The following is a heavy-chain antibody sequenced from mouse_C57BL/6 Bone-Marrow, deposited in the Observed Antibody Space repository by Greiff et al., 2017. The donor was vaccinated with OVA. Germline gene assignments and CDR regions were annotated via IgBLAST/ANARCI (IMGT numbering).Heavy chain of an antibody. CDR2: LSSGSSTI. CDR3: ARQASTVDFDV. CDR1: GFTFSDYG. V-gene: IGHV5-17*01. D-gene: IGHD1-1*01. Sequence: DVQLVESGGGLVKPGGSLKLSCAASGFTFSDYGMHWVRQAPEKGLEWVAYLSSGSSTIYYAATVTGRFTISRDNAKNTLFLQMTSLRSEDTAMYYCARQASTVDFDVWGTGTTVTVSS. J-gene: IGHJ1*03.